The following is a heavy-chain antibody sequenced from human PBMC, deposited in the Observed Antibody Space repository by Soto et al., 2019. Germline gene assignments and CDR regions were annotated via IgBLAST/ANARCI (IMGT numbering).Heavy chain of an antibody. J-gene: IGHJ6*02. D-gene: IGHD5-18*01. CDR1: VGYFSFYH. Sequence: SENLSLPWASYVGYFSFYHWGVIRQHSGNGMEWIGEINHSGSTNYNPSLKSRVTISVDTSKSQFSLKLSSVTAADTAVYYCARWLRVGYYYGMDVWGQGTTVTVSS. CDR3: ARWLRVGYYYGMDV. V-gene: IGHV4-34*01. CDR2: INHSGST.